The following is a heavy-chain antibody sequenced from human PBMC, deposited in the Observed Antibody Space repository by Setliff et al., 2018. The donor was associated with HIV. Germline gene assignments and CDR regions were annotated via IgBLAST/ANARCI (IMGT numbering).Heavy chain of an antibody. CDR2: KHTSGST. CDR1: GGSINSHY. J-gene: IGHJ6*03. D-gene: IGHD1-26*01. CDR3: ARGVNSGTYWGYYYYMDV. Sequence: SETLSLTCSVSGGSINSHYWNWVRQPPGKGLEWIAYKHTSGSTNYNPSLKSRVIISVDTSKNQFSLRLSSVTAADTAIYYCARGVNSGTYWGYYYYMDVWGKGTTVTVSS. V-gene: IGHV4-4*08.